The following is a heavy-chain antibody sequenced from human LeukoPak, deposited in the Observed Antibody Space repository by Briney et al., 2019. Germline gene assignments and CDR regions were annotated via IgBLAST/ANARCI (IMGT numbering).Heavy chain of an antibody. D-gene: IGHD2-15*01. CDR2: ISSSNSTK. CDR3: ARNHGGYPFDY. V-gene: IGHV3-48*01. Sequence: GGSLRLSCAASGFIFSSYSMNWVRQAPGKGLEWVSYISSSNSTKYYADSMKGRFTILRNNAKQSLYRQMTSLRAGDTAVYYCARNHGGYPFDYWGQGTLVTVSS. J-gene: IGHJ4*02. CDR1: GFIFSSYS.